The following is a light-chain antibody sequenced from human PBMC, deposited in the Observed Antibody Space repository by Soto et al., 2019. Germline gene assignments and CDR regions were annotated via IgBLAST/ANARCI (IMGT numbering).Light chain of an antibody. V-gene: IGKV1-5*03. CDR2: KAS. CDR1: QTISSW. Sequence: DIQMTQSPSTLSLSLGDRVTITCRASQTISSWLAWYQQKPGKAPKLLIYKASTLKSGVPSRFSGSGSGTDFTLTISSLQPEDFATYYCQQSYSTPPAFGQGTRLEIK. J-gene: IGKJ5*01. CDR3: QQSYSTPPA.